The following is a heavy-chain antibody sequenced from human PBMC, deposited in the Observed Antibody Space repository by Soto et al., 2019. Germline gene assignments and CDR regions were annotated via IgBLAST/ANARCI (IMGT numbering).Heavy chain of an antibody. CDR2: ISGGSCDST. CDR3: AKNQPSWATRAAFDY. J-gene: IGHJ4*02. Sequence: GGSLRLSCAASGFAFSNYAMNWVRQSPGKGLEWVSGISGGSCDSTFYADSVKGRFTISRDNSKNTMHLKMNSLRTEGTAVYYCAKNQPSWATRAAFDYWGQGTLVTVSS. CDR1: GFAFSNYA. D-gene: IGHD2-2*01. V-gene: IGHV3-23*01.